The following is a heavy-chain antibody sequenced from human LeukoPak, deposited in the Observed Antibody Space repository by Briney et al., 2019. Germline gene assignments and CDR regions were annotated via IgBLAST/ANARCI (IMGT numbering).Heavy chain of an antibody. V-gene: IGHV4-34*01. Sequence: SSETLSLTCAVYGGSFSGYYWSWIRKPPGKGLEWIGEINHSGSTNYDPSLKSRVTISVDTSKNQFSLKLSSVTAADTAVYYCARAKKTYDFWSGSNYYYYYMDVWGKGTTVTVSS. CDR1: GGSFSGYY. CDR2: INHSGST. D-gene: IGHD3-3*01. J-gene: IGHJ6*03. CDR3: ARAKKTYDFWSGSNYYYYYMDV.